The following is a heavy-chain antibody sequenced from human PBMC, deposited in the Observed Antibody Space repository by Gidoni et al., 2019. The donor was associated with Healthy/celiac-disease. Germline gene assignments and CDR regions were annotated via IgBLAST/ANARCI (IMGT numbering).Heavy chain of an antibody. J-gene: IGHJ2*01. V-gene: IGHV3-23*01. Sequence: VQLLESAGGLVQPGGSLRLSSPASGFTFSSYAMSRVRQAPGKGLEWVSAISGSGGSTYYADSVKGRNTISRDNSKNTLYLQMNSLRAEDTAVYYCAKDLQGSGSEWYFDLWGRGTLVTVSS. CDR3: AKDLQGSGSEWYFDL. CDR1: GFTFSSYA. D-gene: IGHD3-10*01. CDR2: ISGSGGST.